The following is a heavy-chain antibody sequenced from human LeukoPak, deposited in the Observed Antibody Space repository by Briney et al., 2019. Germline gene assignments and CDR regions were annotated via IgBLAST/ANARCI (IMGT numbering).Heavy chain of an antibody. J-gene: IGHJ3*02. V-gene: IGHV3-30*04. Sequence: GGSLRLSCAASGFTFSSYAMHWVRQAPGKGLEWVAVISYDGSNKYYADSVKGRFTISRDNSKNTLYLQMNSLRAEDTAVYYCARDQGIVVPHAFDIWGQGTMVTVSS. CDR3: ARDQGIVVPHAFDI. D-gene: IGHD3-22*01. CDR2: ISYDGSNK. CDR1: GFTFSSYA.